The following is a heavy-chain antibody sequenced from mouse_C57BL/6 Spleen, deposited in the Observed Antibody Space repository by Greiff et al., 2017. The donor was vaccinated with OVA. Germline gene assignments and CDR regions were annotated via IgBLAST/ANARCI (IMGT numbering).Heavy chain of an antibody. CDR3: TRVWVYYYAMDY. J-gene: IGHJ4*01. CDR1: GFTFSDAW. Sequence: EVKLMESGGGLVQPGGSMKLSCAASGFTFSDAWMDWVRQSPEKGLEWVAEIRNKANNHATYYAESVKGRFTISRDDSKSSVYLQMNSLRAEDTGIYYCTRVWVYYYAMDYWGQGTSVTVSS. CDR2: IRNKANNHAT. D-gene: IGHD4-1*01. V-gene: IGHV6-6*01.